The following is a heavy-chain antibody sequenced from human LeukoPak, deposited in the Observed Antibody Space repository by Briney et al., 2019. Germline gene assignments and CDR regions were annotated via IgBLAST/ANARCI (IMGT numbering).Heavy chain of an antibody. CDR1: GFAFNTYW. Sequence: GGSLRLSCAASGFAFNTYWMHWVRQAPGKGLVWVSRINGDGSSTSYADSVRGRLTISRDNAKNTLYLQMNSLRAEDTAVYYCARDIQYTVTPDSWGQGTLVTVSS. CDR3: ARDIQYTVTPDS. CDR2: INGDGSST. V-gene: IGHV3-74*01. J-gene: IGHJ4*02. D-gene: IGHD4-17*01.